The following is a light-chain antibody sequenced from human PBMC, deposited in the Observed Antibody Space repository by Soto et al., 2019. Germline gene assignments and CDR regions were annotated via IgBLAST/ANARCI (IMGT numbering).Light chain of an antibody. CDR3: SSYTSSSTYV. V-gene: IGLV2-14*01. J-gene: IGLJ1*01. CDR2: DVS. Sequence: SVLTQPASVSGSPGQSIAISCTGTSSDVGGNNYVSWYQQHPGKAPKLMVYDVSNRPSGDSNRFSGSTSGNTASLTISGLQPGDEADYYCSSYTSSSTYVFGTGTKVTV. CDR1: SSDVGGNNY.